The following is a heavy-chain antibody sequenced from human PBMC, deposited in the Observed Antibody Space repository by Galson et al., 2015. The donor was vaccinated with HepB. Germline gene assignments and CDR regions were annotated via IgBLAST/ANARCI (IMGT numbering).Heavy chain of an antibody. V-gene: IGHV1-18*01. J-gene: IGHJ2*01. CDR2: TSTNNGNT. CDR1: GYTFNRYG. Sequence: SVKVSCKASGYTFNRYGISWVRQAPGQGLEWMGWTSTNNGNTNYAQKFQDRVTMTTDSSTNTAYMELRSLRSDDTAVYYCARDLTSHWYFDLWGRGTLVTVSS. CDR3: ARDLTSHWYFDL. D-gene: IGHD1-20*01.